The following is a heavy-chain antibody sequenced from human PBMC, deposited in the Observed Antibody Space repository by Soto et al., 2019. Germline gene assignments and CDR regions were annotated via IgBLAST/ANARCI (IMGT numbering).Heavy chain of an antibody. J-gene: IGHJ6*02. Sequence: ASVKVSCKASGYTFTSYYMHWVRQAPGQGLEWMGIINPSGGSTSYAQKFQGRVTMTRDTSTSTVYMELSSLRSDDTAVYYCARMTAAGILYYYYGMDVWGQGTTVTVSS. CDR3: ARMTAAGILYYYYGMDV. CDR1: GYTFTSYY. CDR2: INPSGGST. V-gene: IGHV1-46*01. D-gene: IGHD6-13*01.